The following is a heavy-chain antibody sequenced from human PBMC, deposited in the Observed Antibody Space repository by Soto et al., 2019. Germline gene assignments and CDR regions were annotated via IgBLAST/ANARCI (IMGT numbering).Heavy chain of an antibody. CDR1: DFTFSSYE. V-gene: IGHV3-48*03. J-gene: IGHJ4*02. D-gene: IGHD2-8*02. CDR2: ISSTGSGT. CDR3: VRDLHEPLATDALRVAN. Sequence: PGGSLRLSCAASDFTFSSYEMHWVRQAPGKGLEWISYISSTGSGTLYADSVRGRFTMSRDNTKNSVSLQMSSLRAEDTAVYYCVRDLHEPLATDALRVANWGQGTQVTVSS.